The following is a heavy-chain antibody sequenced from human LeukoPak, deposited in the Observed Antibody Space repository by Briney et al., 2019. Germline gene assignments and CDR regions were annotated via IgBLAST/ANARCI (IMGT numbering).Heavy chain of an antibody. V-gene: IGHV3-66*01. CDR1: GFTVSSNY. CDR2: IYSGGST. J-gene: IGHJ5*02. CDR3: ARACGGDCYRGLDL. Sequence: GGSLRLSCAASGFTVSSNYMSWVRQAPGKGLEWVSVIYSGGSTYYADSVKGRFTISRDNSKNTLYLQMNSLRAEDTAVYYCARACGGDCYRGLDLWGQGTLVTVSS. D-gene: IGHD2-21*02.